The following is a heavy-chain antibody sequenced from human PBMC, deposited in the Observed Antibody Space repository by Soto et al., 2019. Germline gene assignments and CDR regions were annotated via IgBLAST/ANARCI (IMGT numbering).Heavy chain of an antibody. Sequence: SVKVSCKASGGTFSSYTISWVRQAPGQGLEWMGRIIPILGIANYAQKFQGRVTITADKSTSTAYMELSSLRSEDTAVYYCASDRSKKVAATLNYFDYWGQGTLVTVSS. CDR2: IIPILGIA. CDR1: GGTFSSYT. J-gene: IGHJ4*02. V-gene: IGHV1-69*02. CDR3: ASDRSKKVAATLNYFDY. D-gene: IGHD2-15*01.